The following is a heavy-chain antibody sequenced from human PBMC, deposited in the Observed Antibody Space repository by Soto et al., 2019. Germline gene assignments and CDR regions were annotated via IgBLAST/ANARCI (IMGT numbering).Heavy chain of an antibody. CDR3: AKGTTSIYSWFDP. V-gene: IGHV3-23*01. Sequence: GGSLRLSCAASGFTFSSYAMSWVRQAPGKGLEWVSAISGSGCNTYHADSVKGRVTISTANSKHTLYLQMNNLRAEDTAVYYCAKGTTSIYSWFDPWGQGTLVTVSS. CDR2: ISGSGCNT. D-gene: IGHD5-12*01. CDR1: GFTFSSYA. J-gene: IGHJ5*02.